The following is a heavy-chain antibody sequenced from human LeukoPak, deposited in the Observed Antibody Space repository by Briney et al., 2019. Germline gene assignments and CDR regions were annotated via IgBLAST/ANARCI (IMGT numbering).Heavy chain of an antibody. V-gene: IGHV4-34*01. J-gene: IGHJ6*03. CDR2: INHSGST. CDR3: ARGRVAVAGFYYYYHYMDV. CDR1: GGSFSGYY. Sequence: SETLSLTCAVYGGSFSGYYWSWIRQPPGKGLEWIGEINHSGSTNYNPSLKSRVTISVDTSKNQFSLKLSSVTAADTAVYYCARGRVAVAGFYYYYHYMDVWGKGTTVTVSS. D-gene: IGHD6-19*01.